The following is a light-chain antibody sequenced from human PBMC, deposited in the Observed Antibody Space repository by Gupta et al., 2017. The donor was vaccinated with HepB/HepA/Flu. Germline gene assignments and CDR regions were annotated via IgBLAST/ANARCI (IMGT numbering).Light chain of an antibody. CDR3: QVWDSRLDHQV. CDR2: EDT. CDR1: NIGSKS. V-gene: IGLV3-21*03. Sequence: SSVLTPPPSVSVAPGKTARITCGGNNIGSKSVQWYQQKAGQAPVLVVYEDTDRPSGIPERFSGSNSGDTATLTISRVEAGDEADYYCQVWDSRLDHQVFGRGTKVTVL. J-gene: IGLJ1*01.